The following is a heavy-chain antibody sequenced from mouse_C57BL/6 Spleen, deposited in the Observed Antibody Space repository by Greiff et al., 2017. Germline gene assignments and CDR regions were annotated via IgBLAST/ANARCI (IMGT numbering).Heavy chain of an antibody. CDR2: IRNKANGYTT. CDR1: GFTFTDYY. Sequence: EVQLVESGGGLVQPGGSLSLSCAASGFTFTDYYMSWVRQPPGKALEWLGFIRNKANGYTTEYSASVKGRFTISRDNSQSILYLQMNALRAEDSATYYCARYTTGTKIYWYFDVWGTGTTVTVSS. V-gene: IGHV7-3*01. D-gene: IGHD4-1*02. CDR3: ARYTTGTKIYWYFDV. J-gene: IGHJ1*03.